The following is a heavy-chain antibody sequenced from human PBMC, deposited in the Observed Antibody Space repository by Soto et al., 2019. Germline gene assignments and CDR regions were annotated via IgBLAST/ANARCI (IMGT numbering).Heavy chain of an antibody. Sequence: PSETLSLTCTVSGGSISSGGYYWSWIRQHPGKGLEWIGYIYYGGSTYYNPSLKSRATISGDTSKNQFSLKLSSVTAEDTAVYYCARELGASGLDYWGQGTLVTVSS. J-gene: IGHJ4*02. V-gene: IGHV4-31*03. CDR2: IYYGGST. CDR3: ARELGASGLDY. D-gene: IGHD7-27*01. CDR1: GGSISSGGYY.